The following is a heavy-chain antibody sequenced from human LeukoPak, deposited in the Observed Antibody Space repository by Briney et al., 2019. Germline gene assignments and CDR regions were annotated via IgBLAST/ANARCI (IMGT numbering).Heavy chain of an antibody. D-gene: IGHD2-2*01. V-gene: IGHV3-11*01. Sequence: GSVRLSCAASGFTFSDYYMSWIRQAPGKGLEWVSYISSSGSTIYYADSVKGRFTISRDNAKNSLYLQMNSLRAEDTAVYYCARDIVRSYQLLSVFDYWGQGTLVTVSS. CDR3: ARDIVRSYQLLSVFDY. J-gene: IGHJ4*02. CDR1: GFTFSDYY. CDR2: ISSSGSTI.